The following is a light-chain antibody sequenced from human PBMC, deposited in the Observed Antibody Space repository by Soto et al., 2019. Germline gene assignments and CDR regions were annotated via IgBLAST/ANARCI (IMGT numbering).Light chain of an antibody. CDR3: QHYNTYPWT. J-gene: IGKJ1*01. CDR1: QSISSW. CDR2: KAS. Sequence: DIQMTQSPSTLSASLGDRVTITCRASQSISSWVAWYQQKPGKGPKLLIYKASHLESGVPSRFSGSGSGTEFTLTISSLQPGDFATYYCQHYNTYPWTFGHGTKVGIK. V-gene: IGKV1-5*03.